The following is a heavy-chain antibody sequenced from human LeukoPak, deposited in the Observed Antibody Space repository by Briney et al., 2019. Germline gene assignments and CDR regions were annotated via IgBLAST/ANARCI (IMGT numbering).Heavy chain of an antibody. CDR2: ISYDGSNK. CDR1: GLRFSDYY. D-gene: IGHD1-14*01. J-gene: IGHJ4*02. V-gene: IGHV3-30*18. Sequence: GGSLRLSCAASGLRFSDYYVSWIRQAPGKGLEWVAVISYDGSNKYYADSVKGRFTISRDNSKNTLYLQMNSLRAEDTAVYYCAKVKVRNLYYFDYWGQGTLVTVSS. CDR3: AKVKVRNLYYFDY.